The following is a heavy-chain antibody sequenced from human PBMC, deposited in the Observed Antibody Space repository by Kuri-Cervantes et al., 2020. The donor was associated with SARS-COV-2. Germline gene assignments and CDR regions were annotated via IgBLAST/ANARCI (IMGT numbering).Heavy chain of an antibody. J-gene: IGHJ3*02. CDR3: ARDSPNAFDI. V-gene: IGHV3-21*01. Sequence: GGSLRLSCAASGFTFSSYSMNWVRQAPEKGLEWVSSISSSSSYIYYADSVKGRFTISRDNAKNSLYLQMNSLRAEDTAVYYCARDSPNAFDIWGQGTMVTVSS. CDR1: GFTFSSYS. CDR2: ISSSSSYI.